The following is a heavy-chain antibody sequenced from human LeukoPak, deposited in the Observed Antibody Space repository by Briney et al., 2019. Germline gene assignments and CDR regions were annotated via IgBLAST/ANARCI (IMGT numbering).Heavy chain of an antibody. CDR2: IKPDESEK. Sequence: PGGSLRLSCAASGFTFSNYWMTWVSQAPGKGLEWVANIKPDESEKYYVGSVKGRFTISRDNAKNSLYLQMNSLRAEDTAVYYCAKWGPYDILTGRINWGQGTLVTVSS. J-gene: IGHJ4*02. CDR1: GFTFSNYW. V-gene: IGHV3-7*03. D-gene: IGHD3-9*01. CDR3: AKWGPYDILTGRIN.